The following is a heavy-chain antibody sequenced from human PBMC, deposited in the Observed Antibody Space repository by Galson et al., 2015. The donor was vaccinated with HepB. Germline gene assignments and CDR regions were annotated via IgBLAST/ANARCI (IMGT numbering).Heavy chain of an antibody. CDR3: AGDRKGGYGPFDY. V-gene: IGHV3-49*03. J-gene: IGHJ4*02. CDR1: GSTFGDYT. CDR2: IRSKAYGGTT. D-gene: IGHD5-12*01. Sequence: SLRLSCAASGSTFGDYTMSWFRQAPGKGLEWVGFIRSKAYGGTTEYVASVKGRFTISRHDSKSIAYLQINSLKTEDTAVYYCAGDRKGGYGPFDYWGQGTLVTVSS.